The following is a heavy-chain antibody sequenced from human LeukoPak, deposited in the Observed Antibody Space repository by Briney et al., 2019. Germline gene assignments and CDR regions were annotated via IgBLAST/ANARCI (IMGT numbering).Heavy chain of an antibody. CDR2: IWYDGSNE. Sequence: GGSLRLSCAASGFTFSSYAMSWVRQAPGKGLEWVAVIWYDGSNENYADSVRGRFTVSRDNSKNTLYLHMNSVRAEDTAVYYCARVAMSDSSGYCDYWGQGTLVTVSS. V-gene: IGHV3-33*08. D-gene: IGHD3-22*01. CDR3: ARVAMSDSSGYCDY. J-gene: IGHJ4*02. CDR1: GFTFSSYA.